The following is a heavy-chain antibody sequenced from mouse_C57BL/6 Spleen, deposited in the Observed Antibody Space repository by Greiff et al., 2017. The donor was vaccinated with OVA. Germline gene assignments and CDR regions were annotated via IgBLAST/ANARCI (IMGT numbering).Heavy chain of an antibody. V-gene: IGHV1-15*01. CDR1: GYTFTDYE. Sequence: VQLQQSGAELVRPGASVTLSCKASGYTFTDYEMHWVKQTPVHGLEWIGAIDPETGGTANNQKFKGKAILTADKSSSTAYMELRSLTSEDSAVYYCTRSRGLDYWGQGTTLTVSS. J-gene: IGHJ2*01. CDR3: TRSRGLDY. CDR2: IDPETGGT.